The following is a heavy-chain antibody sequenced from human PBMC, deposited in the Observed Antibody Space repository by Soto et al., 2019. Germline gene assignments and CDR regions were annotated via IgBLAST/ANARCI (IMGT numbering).Heavy chain of an antibody. Sequence: ASVKVSCKASGGTFSSYAISWVRQALGQGLEWMGGIIPIFGTANYAQKFQGRVTITADESTSTAYMELSSLRSEDTAVYYCARDRVAYYYGSGSPAPGFDPWGQGTLVTAPQ. CDR1: GGTFSSYA. CDR3: ARDRVAYYYGSGSPAPGFDP. CDR2: IIPIFGTA. V-gene: IGHV1-69*13. D-gene: IGHD3-10*01. J-gene: IGHJ5*02.